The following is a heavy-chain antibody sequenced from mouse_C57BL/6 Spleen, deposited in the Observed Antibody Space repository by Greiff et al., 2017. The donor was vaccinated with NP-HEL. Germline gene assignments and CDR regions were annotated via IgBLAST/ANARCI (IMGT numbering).Heavy chain of an antibody. CDR1: GFTFSDYY. CDR2: INYDGSST. Sequence: EVHLVESEGGLVQPGSSMKLSCTASGFTFSDYYMAWVRQVPEKGLEWVANINYDGSSTYYLDSLKSRFIISRDNAKNILYLQMSSLKSEDTATYYCARGNYYGSSHGYYYAMDYWGQGTSVTVSS. D-gene: IGHD1-1*01. CDR3: ARGNYYGSSHGYYYAMDY. V-gene: IGHV5-16*01. J-gene: IGHJ4*01.